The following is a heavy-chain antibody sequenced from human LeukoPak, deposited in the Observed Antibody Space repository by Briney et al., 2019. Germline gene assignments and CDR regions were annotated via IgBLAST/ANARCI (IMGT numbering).Heavy chain of an antibody. CDR1: GGTFSSYA. V-gene: IGHV1-69*01. CDR2: IIPIFGTA. J-gene: IGHJ4*02. Sequence: ASVKVSCKASGGTFSSYAISWVRQAPGQGLEWMGGIIPIFGTANYAQKFQGRVTITADESTSTAYMELSSLRSEDTAVYYCARVNTIFGVVTAYYFDYWGQGTLVTVSS. CDR3: ARVNTIFGVVTAYYFDY. D-gene: IGHD3-3*01.